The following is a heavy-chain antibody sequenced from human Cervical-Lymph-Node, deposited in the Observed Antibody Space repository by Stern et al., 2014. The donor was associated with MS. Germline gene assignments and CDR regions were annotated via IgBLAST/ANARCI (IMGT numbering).Heavy chain of an antibody. CDR3: ARDKEGGDTVMAD. D-gene: IGHD5-18*01. CDR2: ISYDGGSI. J-gene: IGHJ4*02. Sequence: VQLVESGGGVVQPGRSLRLSCAASGFTFRAYAMHWVRQAPDKGLEWVALISYDGGSIFCADSVKGRFTISRDDSKNILYLHMSSLRTEDTAMYYCARDKEGGDTVMADWGQGTLVTVSS. CDR1: GFTFRAYA. V-gene: IGHV3-30*03.